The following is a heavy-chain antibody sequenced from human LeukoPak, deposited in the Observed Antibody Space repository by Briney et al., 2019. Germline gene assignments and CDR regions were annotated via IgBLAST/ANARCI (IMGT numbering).Heavy chain of an antibody. J-gene: IGHJ4*02. CDR2: ISGSGGST. CDR1: GFTFSSYA. Sequence: PGGSLRLSCAASGFTFSSYAMSWVRQAPGKGLEWVSAISGSGGSTYYADSVKGRFTISRDNSKNTLYLQMNSLRAEDTAVYYCAKDMIPSRTMGYFDYWGQGTLVTVSS. V-gene: IGHV3-23*01. D-gene: IGHD2-2*01. CDR3: AKDMIPSRTMGYFDY.